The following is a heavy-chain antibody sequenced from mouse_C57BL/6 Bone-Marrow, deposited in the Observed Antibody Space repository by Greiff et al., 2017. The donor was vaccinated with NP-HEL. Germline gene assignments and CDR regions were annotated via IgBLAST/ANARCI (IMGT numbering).Heavy chain of an antibody. CDR1: GYTFTSSG. CDR2: IYPSSGNT. D-gene: IGHD1-1*01. Sequence: QVQLQQSGAELARPGASVKLSCKASGYTFTSSGISWVKQRPGQGLEWIGEIYPSSGNTYYNEKFKGKATLTADKSSSTAYMELRSLTSEDSAVYFCARPYYYGSSYVGFAYWGQGTLVTVSA. V-gene: IGHV1-81*01. CDR3: ARPYYYGSSYVGFAY. J-gene: IGHJ3*01.